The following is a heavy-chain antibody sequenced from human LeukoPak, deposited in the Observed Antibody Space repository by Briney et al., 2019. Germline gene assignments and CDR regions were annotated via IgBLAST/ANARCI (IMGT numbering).Heavy chain of an antibody. V-gene: IGHV4-59*01. J-gene: IGHJ6*03. CDR2: IYYTGST. CDR3: ARVGADIVVVPAAIRDYYYYYYMDV. Sequence: SETLSLTCTVSGGSISSYYWSWIRQPPGKGLEWIGYIYYTGSTNYNPSLKSRVTISVDTSKNQFSLKLSSVTAADTAVYYCARVGADIVVVPAAIRDYYYYYYMDVWGKGTTVTVSS. D-gene: IGHD2-2*02. CDR1: GGSISSYY.